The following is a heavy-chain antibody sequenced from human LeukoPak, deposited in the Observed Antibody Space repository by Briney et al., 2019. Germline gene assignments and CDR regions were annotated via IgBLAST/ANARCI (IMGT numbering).Heavy chain of an antibody. CDR2: VSVGGGST. J-gene: IGHJ4*02. V-gene: IGHV3-23*01. D-gene: IGHD3-16*01. CDR1: GFSFSSYG. Sequence: GGSLRLSCAASGFSFSSYGMGWVRQAPGKGLEWISAVSVGGGSTDYADSVKGRFIISRDNPKNMLYLQMNSLRADDTAVYYCARGGLSPLDYWGQGNLVTVSS. CDR3: ARGGLSPLDY.